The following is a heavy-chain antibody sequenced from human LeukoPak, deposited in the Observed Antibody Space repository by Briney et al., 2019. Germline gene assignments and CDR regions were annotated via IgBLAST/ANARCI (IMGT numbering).Heavy chain of an antibody. D-gene: IGHD4-11*01. J-gene: IGHJ3*02. CDR1: GFTFSSYA. CDR2: IGSGGDNA. CDR3: ARAATVLGAFDI. Sequence: GGSLRLSCAASGFTFSSYAMNWVRQVPGKGREWVSVIGSGGDNAYYADSVKGRFTISRDNSMNTLYLQMNSLRVEDTALYYCARAATVLGAFDIWGQGTMVTVSS. V-gene: IGHV3-23*01.